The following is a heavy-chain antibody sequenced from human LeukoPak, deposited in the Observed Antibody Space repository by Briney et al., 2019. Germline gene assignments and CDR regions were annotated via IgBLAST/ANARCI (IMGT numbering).Heavy chain of an antibody. Sequence: SETLSLTCTVSGGSISSNSYYWGWIRQPPGKGLEWIGSISYSGNTYYSQSLKSRATISVDTSKNQLSLKLSSVTATDTAVYYCARLQDLYSPLHHWGPGTLVTV. D-gene: IGHD2-21*01. CDR1: GGSISSNSYY. J-gene: IGHJ1*01. CDR2: ISYSGNT. CDR3: ARLQDLYSPLHH. V-gene: IGHV4-39*01.